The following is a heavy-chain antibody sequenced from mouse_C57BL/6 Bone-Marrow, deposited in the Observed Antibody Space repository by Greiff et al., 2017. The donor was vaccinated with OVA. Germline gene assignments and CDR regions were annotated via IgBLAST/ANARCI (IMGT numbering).Heavy chain of an antibody. CDR1: GFSLTSYG. J-gene: IGHJ1*03. Sequence: QVQLKESGPGLVQPSQSLSITCTVSGFSLTSYGVHWVRQSPGKGLEWLGVIWSGGSTDYNAAFISRLSISKDNSKSQVFFKMNSLQADDTAIYYGARMVTTGSSYWYFDVWGTGTTVTVSS. CDR3: ARMVTTGSSYWYFDV. CDR2: IWSGGST. V-gene: IGHV2-2*01. D-gene: IGHD2-2*01.